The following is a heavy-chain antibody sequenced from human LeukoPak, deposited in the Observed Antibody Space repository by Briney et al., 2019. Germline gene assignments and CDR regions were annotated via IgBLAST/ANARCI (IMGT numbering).Heavy chain of an antibody. CDR1: GGSISSYY. CDR2: IYHSGST. Sequence: SETLSLTCTVSGGSISSYYWSWIRQPPGKGLEWIGSIYHSGSTYYNPSLKSRVTISVDTSKNQFSLKLSSVTAADTAVYYCARDGYGGNPSDYWGQGTLVTVSS. J-gene: IGHJ4*02. V-gene: IGHV4-38-2*02. D-gene: IGHD4-23*01. CDR3: ARDGYGGNPSDY.